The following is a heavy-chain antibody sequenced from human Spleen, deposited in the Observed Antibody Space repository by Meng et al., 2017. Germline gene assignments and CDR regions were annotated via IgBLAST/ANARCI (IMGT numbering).Heavy chain of an antibody. D-gene: IGHD1-26*01. CDR2: INSDGSST. J-gene: IGHJ2*01. Sequence: GESLKISCAASGFTFSSYWMHWVRQAPGKGLVWVSRINSDGSSTSYADSVKGRFTISRDNAKNTLYLQMNSLRAEDTAVYYCARSILVGALPHWYFDLWGHGTLVTVSS. CDR3: ARSILVGALPHWYFDL. V-gene: IGHV3-74*01. CDR1: GFTFSSYW.